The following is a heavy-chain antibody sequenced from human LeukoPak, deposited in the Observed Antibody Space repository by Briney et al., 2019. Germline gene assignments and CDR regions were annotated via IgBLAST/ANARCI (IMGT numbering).Heavy chain of an antibody. CDR1: GFTFSSYG. Sequence: PGGSLRLSCAASGFTFSSYGMHWVRQAPGKGLEWVAFIRYDGSNKYYADSVKGRFTISRDNSKNTLYLQMNSLRAEDTAVYYCAKDHKGYRVAVPAAVPSDYWGQGTLVTVSS. CDR2: IRYDGSNK. D-gene: IGHD2-2*01. J-gene: IGHJ4*02. V-gene: IGHV3-30*02. CDR3: AKDHKGYRVAVPAAVPSDY.